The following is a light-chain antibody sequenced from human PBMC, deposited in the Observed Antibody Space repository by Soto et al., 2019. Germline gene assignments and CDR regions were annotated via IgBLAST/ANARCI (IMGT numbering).Light chain of an antibody. CDR2: RDT. CDR3: QVWDSSLVV. J-gene: IGLJ2*01. Sequence: SYELTQALSVSVALGQPARITCGGNNIGSKNVHWYQQKPGQAPVVVIDRDTNRPSGIPERFSGSSSGNTATLTISRAQARDEADYYCQVWDSSLVVFGGGTKLTVL. V-gene: IGLV3-9*01. CDR1: NIGSKN.